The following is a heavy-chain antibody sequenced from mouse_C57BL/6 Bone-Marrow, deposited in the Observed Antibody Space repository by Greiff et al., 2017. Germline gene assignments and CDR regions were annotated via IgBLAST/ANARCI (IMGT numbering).Heavy chain of an antibody. V-gene: IGHV5-4*01. CDR3: ARDLLWRGC. D-gene: IGHD2-1*01. CDR1: GFTFSSYA. Sequence: EVKLVESGGGLVKPGGSLKLSCAASGFTFSSYAMSWVRQTPEKRLEWVATISDGGSYTYYPDNVKGRFTISRDNAKNNLYLQMSHLKSEDTAMYYCARDLLWRGCWGQGTLVTVSA. J-gene: IGHJ3*01. CDR2: ISDGGSYT.